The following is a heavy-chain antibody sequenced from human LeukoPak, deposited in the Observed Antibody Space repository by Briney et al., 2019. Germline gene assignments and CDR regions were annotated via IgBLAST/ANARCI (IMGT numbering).Heavy chain of an antibody. CDR3: AKATGTYYYDSSGYYAFDY. Sequence: PGGSLRLSCAASGFTFDDYGMSWVRQAPGKGLEWVSAISGSGGSTYYADSVKGRFTISRDNSKNTLYLQMNSLRAEDTAVYYCAKATGTYYYDSSGYYAFDYWGQGTLVTVSS. D-gene: IGHD3-22*01. CDR2: ISGSGGST. V-gene: IGHV3-23*01. CDR1: GFTFDDYG. J-gene: IGHJ4*02.